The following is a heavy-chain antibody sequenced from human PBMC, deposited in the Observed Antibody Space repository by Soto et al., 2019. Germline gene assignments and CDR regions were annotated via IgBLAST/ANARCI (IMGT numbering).Heavy chain of an antibody. Sequence: EVQLVESGGGVVRPGESLRLSCAASGFTFTSAWINWVRQAPGQGLEWAGRIKSKTDGGTVDYGAPVKGRFTISRDDSKNTAYLQMNSLRNEDTAVYYCTTAERGGSYYSDYWGQGTLVTVSS. CDR2: IKSKTDGGTV. CDR1: GFTFTSAW. V-gene: IGHV3-15*07. J-gene: IGHJ4*02. D-gene: IGHD1-26*01. CDR3: TTAERGGSYYSDY.